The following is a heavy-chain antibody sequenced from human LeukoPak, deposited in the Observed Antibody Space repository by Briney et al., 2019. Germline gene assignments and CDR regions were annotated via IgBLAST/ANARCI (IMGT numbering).Heavy chain of an antibody. CDR1: GYSFTNYW. Sequence: KPGESLKISCKGSGYSFTNYWIGWVRQMPGKGLEWMGIIYPGDSDTRYSPSFQGQVTITADKSISTAYLQWSSLKASDTAMYYCARRGTITAAGGTHYYYGMDVWGQGTTVTVSS. CDR2: IYPGDSDT. D-gene: IGHD6-13*01. V-gene: IGHV5-51*01. CDR3: ARRGTITAAGGTHYYYGMDV. J-gene: IGHJ6*02.